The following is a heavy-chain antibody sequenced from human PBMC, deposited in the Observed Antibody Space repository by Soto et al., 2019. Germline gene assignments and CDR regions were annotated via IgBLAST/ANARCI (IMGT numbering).Heavy chain of an antibody. J-gene: IGHJ6*02. D-gene: IGHD1-1*01. CDR2: ISYDGSNK. CDR1: GFTFSGYA. CDR3: ARDPNWKNYYYTMDV. Sequence: QVQLVESGGGVVQPGRSLRLSCAASGFTFSGYAMHWVRQAPGKGLEWGAVISYDGSNKYYADSVRGRFTLSRDNSKNTLYLQMNSLRPEDTAVYYCARDPNWKNYYYTMDVWGQGTTVTVSS. V-gene: IGHV3-30-3*01.